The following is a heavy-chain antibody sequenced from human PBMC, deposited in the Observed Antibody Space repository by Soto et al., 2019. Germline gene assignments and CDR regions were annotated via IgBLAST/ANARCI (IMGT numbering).Heavy chain of an antibody. CDR2: IYHSGST. CDR3: ARAMTTVTTIDY. J-gene: IGHJ4*02. CDR1: GGSISSGAYS. V-gene: IGHV4-30-2*01. D-gene: IGHD4-17*01. Sequence: SETLSLTCAVSGGSISSGAYSWSWIRQPPGKGLEWVGYIYHSGSTNYNPSLKSRVTISVDRSKNQFSLKLSSVTAADTAVYYCARAMTTVTTIDYWGQGTLVTVSS.